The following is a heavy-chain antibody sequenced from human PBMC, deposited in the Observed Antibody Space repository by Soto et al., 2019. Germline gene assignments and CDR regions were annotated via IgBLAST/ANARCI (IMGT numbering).Heavy chain of an antibody. CDR2: IYYSGST. V-gene: IGHV4-61*01. CDR3: ARRLIEVADTGYYFDY. Sequence: SETLSLTCTVSGGSVSSGSYYWSWIRQPPGKGLEWVGYIYYSGSTNYSPSLKSRVTISVDTSKNQFSLKLSSVTAADTAVYYCARRLIEVADTGYYFDYWGQGTLVTVSS. D-gene: IGHD6-19*01. J-gene: IGHJ4*02. CDR1: GGSVSSGSYY.